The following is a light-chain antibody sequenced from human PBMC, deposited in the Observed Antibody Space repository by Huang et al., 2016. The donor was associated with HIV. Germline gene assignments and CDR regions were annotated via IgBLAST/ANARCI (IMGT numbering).Light chain of an antibody. CDR3: QQYYNTPFT. V-gene: IGKV4-1*01. J-gene: IGKJ3*01. CDR1: QSLLYRSNNKNY. CDR2: WAA. Sequence: DIVMTQSPDSLAVSLGERAAINCKSSQSLLYRSNNKNYLAWYKQKPGQHPKLLIYWAATRESGVPDRFSGSGSGTDFTLTISSLQAADVAVYYCQQYYNTPFTFGPGTKVDIK.